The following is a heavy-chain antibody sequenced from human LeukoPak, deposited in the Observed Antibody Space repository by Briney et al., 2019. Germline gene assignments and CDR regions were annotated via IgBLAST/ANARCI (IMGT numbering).Heavy chain of an antibody. CDR3: AKDMYYYDSSGYYLFGY. J-gene: IGHJ4*02. CDR2: ISGSGGST. D-gene: IGHD3-22*01. V-gene: IGHV3-23*01. CDR1: GFTFSSYA. Sequence: QTGGSLRLSCAASGFTFSSYAMSWVRQAPGKGLEWVSAISGSGGSTYYADSVKGRFTISRDNSKNTLYLQMNSLRAEDTAVYYCAKDMYYYDSSGYYLFGYWGQGTLVTVSS.